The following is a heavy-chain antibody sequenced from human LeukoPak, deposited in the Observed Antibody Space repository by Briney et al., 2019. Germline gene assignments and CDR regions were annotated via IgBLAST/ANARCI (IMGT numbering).Heavy chain of an antibody. J-gene: IGHJ6*03. CDR2: IYTSGST. CDR1: GGSISSYY. V-gene: IGHV4-4*07. CDR3: ARLSQFGVLRFSYYMDV. Sequence: SETLSLTCTVSGGSISSYYWSWIRQPAGKGLEWIGRIYTSGSTNYNPSLKSRVTISVDTTKNQFSLKLSSVTAADTAVYYCARLSQFGVLRFSYYMDVWGKGTTVTVSS. D-gene: IGHD3-3*01.